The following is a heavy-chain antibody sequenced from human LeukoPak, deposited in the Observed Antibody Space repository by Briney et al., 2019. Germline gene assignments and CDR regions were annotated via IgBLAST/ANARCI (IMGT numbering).Heavy chain of an antibody. D-gene: IGHD1-1*01. V-gene: IGHV4-38-2*01. CDR1: GYSISSGYY. CDR3: ARHENDPDFDNWFDP. CDR2: IYHSGST. Sequence: SETLSLTCAVSGYSISSGYYWGWIRRPPGKGLEWIGSIYHSGSTYYNPSLKSRVTISVDTSKNQFSLKLSSVTAADTAVYYCARHENDPDFDNWFDPWGQGTLVTVSS. J-gene: IGHJ5*02.